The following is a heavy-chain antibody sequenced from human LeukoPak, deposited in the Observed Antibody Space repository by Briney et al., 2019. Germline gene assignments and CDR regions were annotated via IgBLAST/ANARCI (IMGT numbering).Heavy chain of an antibody. CDR1: GDSISSDGHS. J-gene: IGHJ4*02. V-gene: IGHV4-30-4*07. CDR2: IYHSGAA. CDR3: VRGVGGEYFYFDR. D-gene: IGHD1-26*01. Sequence: TLSLTCGVSGDSISSDGHSWSWIRQPPGKGLEWVGYIYHSGAAYHNPSLKSRPALSVDTSNNQFSLRLRSVTAADTAVYYCVRGVGGEYFYFDRWGQGALVTVSS.